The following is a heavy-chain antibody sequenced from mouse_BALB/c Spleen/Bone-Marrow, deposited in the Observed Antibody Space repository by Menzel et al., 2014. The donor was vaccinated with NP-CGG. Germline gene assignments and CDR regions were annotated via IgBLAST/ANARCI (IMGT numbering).Heavy chain of an antibody. J-gene: IGHJ3*01. CDR2: IRLKSNNYAT. Sequence: EVKLEESGGGLVQPGGSMKLSCVASGFTFSNYWMNWVRQSPEKGLEWVAEIRLKSNNYATHYAESVKGRFTISRDDSKSSVYLQMNNFRAEDTRIYYCTRWGDGYYDFAYWGQGTLVTVSA. D-gene: IGHD2-3*01. CDR1: GFTFSNYW. CDR3: TRWGDGYYDFAY. V-gene: IGHV6-6*02.